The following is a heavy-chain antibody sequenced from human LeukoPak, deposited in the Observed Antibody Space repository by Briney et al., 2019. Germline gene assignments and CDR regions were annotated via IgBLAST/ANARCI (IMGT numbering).Heavy chain of an antibody. Sequence: GGSLRLSCAASGFTFSNYWMTWVRQAPGKGLEWVANIEQDGSVQYYVDSVKGRFTISRDNAKNSLYLQMNSLRAEDTAVYYCARKGLGDCWGQGTLVTVSS. D-gene: IGHD3-22*01. CDR3: ARKGLGDC. CDR1: GFTFSNYW. CDR2: IEQDGSVQ. V-gene: IGHV3-7*01. J-gene: IGHJ4*02.